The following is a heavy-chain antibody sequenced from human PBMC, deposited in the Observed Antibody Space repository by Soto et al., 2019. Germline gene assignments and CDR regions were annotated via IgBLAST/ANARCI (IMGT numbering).Heavy chain of an antibody. Sequence: SETLSLTCTSWCVAIGCYYWSWIRQPHGKGLEWIGHIYDSGTANYNPSLKSRVTISVDTSKNQFSLNLSSVTAADTAMYYCYGSGGNWGQGTLVTV. CDR3: YGSGGN. CDR2: IYDSGTA. CDR1: CVAIGCYY. D-gene: IGHD1-26*01. V-gene: IGHV4-59*01. J-gene: IGHJ4*02.